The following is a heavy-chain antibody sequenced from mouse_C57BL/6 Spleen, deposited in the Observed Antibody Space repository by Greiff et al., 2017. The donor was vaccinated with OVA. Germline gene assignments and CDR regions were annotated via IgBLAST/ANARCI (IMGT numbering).Heavy chain of an antibody. CDR3: ARGGATAQATLFAD. J-gene: IGHJ3*01. Sequence: VQLHQSGAELVKPGASVKISCKASGYAFSSYGMNWVKQRPGQGLEWIGQIYPGGGDTNYNGKFKGKATLTAYKSSSTAYMQLSSLTSEDSAVYFRARGGATAQATLFADWGKGTLVTVSA. CDR2: IYPGGGDT. V-gene: IGHV1-80*01. CDR1: GYAFSSYG. D-gene: IGHD3-2*02.